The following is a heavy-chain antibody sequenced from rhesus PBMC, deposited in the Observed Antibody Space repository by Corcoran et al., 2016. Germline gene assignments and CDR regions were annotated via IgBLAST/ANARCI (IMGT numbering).Heavy chain of an antibody. Sequence: EVQLVESGGGLVQPGGSLRLSCAASGFTFSSYDMSWVRQAPGKGLEWVSYIIYTGKTRYYADSVKGRFTISRDYAKNSLSLQMSSLRAEDTAVYYCTRGILGGYWGQGVLVTVSS. D-gene: IGHD3-34*01. J-gene: IGHJ4*01. CDR3: TRGILGGY. CDR2: IIYTGKTR. V-gene: IGHV3-136*01. CDR1: GFTFSSYD.